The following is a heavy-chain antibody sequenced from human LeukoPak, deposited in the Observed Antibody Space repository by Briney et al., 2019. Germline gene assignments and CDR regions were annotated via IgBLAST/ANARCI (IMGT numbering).Heavy chain of an antibody. J-gene: IGHJ4*02. Sequence: PSETLFLTCAVYGGSFSGYYWSWIRQPPGKGLEWIGEINHSGSTNYNPSLKSRVAISVDTSKNQFSLKLSSVTAADTAVYYCARVGSSGPTDYWGQGTLVTVSS. D-gene: IGHD3-22*01. CDR3: ARVGSSGPTDY. V-gene: IGHV4-34*01. CDR1: GGSFSGYY. CDR2: INHSGST.